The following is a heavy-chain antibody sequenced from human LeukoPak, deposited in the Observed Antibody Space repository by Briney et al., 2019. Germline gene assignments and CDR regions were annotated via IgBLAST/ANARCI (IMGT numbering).Heavy chain of an antibody. V-gene: IGHV3-23*01. D-gene: IGHD5-18*01. Sequence: PGGSLRLSCAASGFTFSSYAMSWVRQAPGKGLEWVSAISGSGGSTYFADSVKGRFTISRDNSKNTLYLQMNSLRAEDTAVYYCAKDGDVDTAMVTPYYFDYWGQGTLVTVSS. J-gene: IGHJ4*02. CDR3: AKDGDVDTAMVTPYYFDY. CDR1: GFTFSSYA. CDR2: ISGSGGST.